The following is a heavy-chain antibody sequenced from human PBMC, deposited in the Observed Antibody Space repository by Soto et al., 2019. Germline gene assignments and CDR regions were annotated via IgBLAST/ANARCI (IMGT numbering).Heavy chain of an antibody. J-gene: IGHJ6*02. CDR1: GGSISSGDYY. Sequence: SETLSLTCTVSGGSISSGDYYWSWIRQPPGKGLEWIGYIYYSGSTYYNPSLKSRVTISVDTSKNQFSLKLSSVTAADTAVYYCARSLGDYYSGMDVWGQGTTVTVSS. CDR2: IYYSGST. CDR3: ARSLGDYYSGMDV. V-gene: IGHV4-30-4*01. D-gene: IGHD7-27*01.